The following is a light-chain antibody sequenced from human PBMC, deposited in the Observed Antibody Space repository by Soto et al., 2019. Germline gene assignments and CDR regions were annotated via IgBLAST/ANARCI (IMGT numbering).Light chain of an antibody. CDR1: SADVGGCNY. V-gene: IGLV2-14*01. J-gene: IGLJ1*01. CDR2: EVS. Sequence: QSVLTQPASVSGSPGQSITISCTGTSADVGGCNYVSWYQQHPDKAPKVVIYEVSNRPSGVSNRFSGSKSGNTASLTISGLQAEDEADYYCSSYTGGNPSYVFGTGTKVTVL. CDR3: SSYTGGNPSYV.